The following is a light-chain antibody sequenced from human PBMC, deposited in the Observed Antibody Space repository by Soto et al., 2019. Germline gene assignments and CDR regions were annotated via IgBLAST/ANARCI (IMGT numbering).Light chain of an antibody. J-gene: IGKJ4*01. CDR1: QSVSSSF. CDR3: QQYDSSPLT. Sequence: EIVLTQSPGTLSLSPGERATLSCRASQSVSSSFLAWYQQKPGQAPRLLIYGASSRATGIPDRFSGSGSGTDFTLTISRLEPEDFAVSCCQQYDSSPLTFGGGTKVEIK. V-gene: IGKV3-20*01. CDR2: GAS.